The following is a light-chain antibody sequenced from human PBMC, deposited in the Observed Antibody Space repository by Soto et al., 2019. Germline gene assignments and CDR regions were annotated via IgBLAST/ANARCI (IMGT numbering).Light chain of an antibody. J-gene: IGLJ2*01. CDR3: TSWTTSTTMI. CDR1: SSDIGAYNF. Sequence: QSVLTQPASVSGSPGQWITISCTGTSSDIGAYNFVSWYQQHPGKAPKLMLYDVNIRPSGVSNRFSGSKSGNTASLTISGLQAEDEADYYCTSWTTSTTMIFGGGTKLPVL. V-gene: IGLV2-14*03. CDR2: DVN.